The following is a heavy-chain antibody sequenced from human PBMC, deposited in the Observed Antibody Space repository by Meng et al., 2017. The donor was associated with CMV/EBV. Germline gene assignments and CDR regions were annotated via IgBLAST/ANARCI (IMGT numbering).Heavy chain of an antibody. V-gene: IGHV3-7*01. D-gene: IGHD3-3*01. CDR1: GFTFSSYW. J-gene: IGHJ6*02. CDR3: ARYFGVGIFGVVTDYYYYYGMDV. CDR2: IKQDGSEK. Sequence: GESLKISCAASGFTFSSYWMSWVRQAPGKGLEWVANIKQDGSEKYYVDSVKGRFTISRDNAKNSLYLQMNSLRAEDTAVYYCARYFGVGIFGVVTDYYYYYGMDVWGQGTTVTVSS.